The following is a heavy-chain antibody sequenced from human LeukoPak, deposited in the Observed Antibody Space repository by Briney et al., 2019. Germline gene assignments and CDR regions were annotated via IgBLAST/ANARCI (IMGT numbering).Heavy chain of an antibody. Sequence: ASVKVSCKASGYTFTGYYIHWVRQAPGQGLEWMGWITPNSGGTNYAQKFQGRVTMTRDTSISTVYMELSRLGSDDTAVYYCARDRTDYYDSNAYYPNWFDPWGQGTLVTVSS. J-gene: IGHJ5*02. V-gene: IGHV1-2*02. D-gene: IGHD3-22*01. CDR2: ITPNSGGT. CDR3: ARDRTDYYDSNAYYPNWFDP. CDR1: GYTFTGYY.